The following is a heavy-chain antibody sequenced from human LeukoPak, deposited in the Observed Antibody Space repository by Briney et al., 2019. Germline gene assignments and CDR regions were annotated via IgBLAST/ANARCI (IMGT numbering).Heavy chain of an antibody. CDR3: ARSGIAVAGTVLSSYYGMDV. J-gene: IGHJ6*02. CDR2: ISYDGSNK. V-gene: IGHV3-30-3*01. D-gene: IGHD6-19*01. Sequence: PGGSLRLSCTASGFTFSSYAMHWVRQAPGKGLEWVAVISYDGSNKYYADSVKGRFTISRDNSKNTLYLQMNSLRAEDTAVYYCARSGIAVAGTVLSSYYGMDVWGQGTTVTVSS. CDR1: GFTFSSYA.